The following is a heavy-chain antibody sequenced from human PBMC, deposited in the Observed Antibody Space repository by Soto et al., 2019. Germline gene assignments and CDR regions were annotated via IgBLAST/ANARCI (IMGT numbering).Heavy chain of an antibody. Sequence: VQLLESGGGLVQPGESLRLSCAASGFTFSSYAMNWVRQAPGKGLEWVAIISYDGSNKYYADSVKGRFTISRDNSKITLYLQMNSLRAEDTAVYYCAKDLYEWFGVGTNWFDPWGQGTLVTVSS. CDR1: GFTFSSYA. J-gene: IGHJ5*02. V-gene: IGHV3-30*18. D-gene: IGHD3-10*01. CDR2: ISYDGSNK. CDR3: AKDLYEWFGVGTNWFDP.